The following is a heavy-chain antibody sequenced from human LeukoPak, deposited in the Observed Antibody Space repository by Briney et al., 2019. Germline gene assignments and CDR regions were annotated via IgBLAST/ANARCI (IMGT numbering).Heavy chain of an antibody. CDR3: AKSMSGPNDY. CDR2: ITPDGSGT. V-gene: IGHV3-74*01. J-gene: IGHJ4*02. D-gene: IGHD3-3*01. Sequence: GGSRRLSCAASGFTFSGSWIHWVRQAPGKGLVWVSRITPDGSGTDYADSVKGRFTISRDNPKNTLYLQMNSLRVEDTAVYYCAKSMSGPNDYWGQGTLVTVSS. CDR1: GFTFSGSW.